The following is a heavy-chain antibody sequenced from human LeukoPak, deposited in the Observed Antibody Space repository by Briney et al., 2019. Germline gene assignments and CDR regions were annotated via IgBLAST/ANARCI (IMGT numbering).Heavy chain of an antibody. J-gene: IGHJ5*02. CDR1: GFTFSSSA. CDR3: AKGPGDYWSGYSGDGVDP. V-gene: IGHV3-23*01. D-gene: IGHD3-3*01. CDR2: ITASGGSS. Sequence: GGSLRLSCEASGFTFSSSAMTWVRQAPGKGLEWVSAITASGGSSFYSDSVKGRFTISRDNSKNILYLQMNSLRVDDAAVYYCAKGPGDYWSGYSGDGVDPWGQGTLVTVSS.